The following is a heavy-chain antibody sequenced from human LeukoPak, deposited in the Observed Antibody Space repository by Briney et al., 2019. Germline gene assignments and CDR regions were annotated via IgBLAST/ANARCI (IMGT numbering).Heavy chain of an antibody. CDR1: GFTFSSYG. V-gene: IGHV3-9*03. CDR3: VQDSYAISSSGSTFAS. CDR2: ITSNSGYV. J-gene: IGHJ4*02. Sequence: GGSLRLSCAASGFTFSSYGMHWVRQAPGKGLEWVSSITSNSGYVAYADSVKGRFSISRDNAKNSLYLQMNSLRTEDMAVYYCVQDSYAISSSGSTFASWGQGTLVTVSS. D-gene: IGHD2-2*01.